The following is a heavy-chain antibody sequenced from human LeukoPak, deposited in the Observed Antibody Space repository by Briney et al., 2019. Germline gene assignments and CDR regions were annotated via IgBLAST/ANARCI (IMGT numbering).Heavy chain of an antibody. Sequence: GGSLRLSCAASGFTFSSYAMSWVRQAPGKGLEWVSAISGSGGSTYYADSEKGRFTISRDNSKNTLYLQMNSLRAEDTAVYYCAKVTHYDYVWGSRNAFDIWGQGTMVTVSS. CDR1: GFTFSSYA. D-gene: IGHD3-16*01. CDR2: ISGSGGST. CDR3: AKVTHYDYVWGSRNAFDI. J-gene: IGHJ3*02. V-gene: IGHV3-23*01.